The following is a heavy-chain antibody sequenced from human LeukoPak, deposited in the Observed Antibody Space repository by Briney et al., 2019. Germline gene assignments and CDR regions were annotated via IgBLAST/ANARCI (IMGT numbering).Heavy chain of an antibody. D-gene: IGHD3-3*01. V-gene: IGHV3-21*01. CDR3: ARDDEPNTYYDFWSGYYLSDMDV. CDR2: ISSSSSYI. Sequence: GGSLRLSCAASGFTLSNYNMNWVRQAPGKGLEWVSSISSSSSYIYYADSVKGRFTISRDNAKNSLYLQMNSLRAEDTAVYYCARDDEPNTYYDFWSGYYLSDMDVWGKGTTVTVSS. J-gene: IGHJ6*03. CDR1: GFTLSNYN.